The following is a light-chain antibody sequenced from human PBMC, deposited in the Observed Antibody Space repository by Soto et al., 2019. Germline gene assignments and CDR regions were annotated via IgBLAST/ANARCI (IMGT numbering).Light chain of an antibody. CDR3: QSYDSSLSGSV. Sequence: QSVLTQPPSVSGAPGQRVTISCTGSSPNIGAGYDVHWYQQLPGTAPKLLIYGNSNRPSGVPDRFSGSKSGTSASLAITGLQAEDADDYYCQSYDSSLSGSVFGGGTKLTVL. V-gene: IGLV1-40*01. CDR2: GNS. CDR1: SPNIGAGYD. J-gene: IGLJ3*02.